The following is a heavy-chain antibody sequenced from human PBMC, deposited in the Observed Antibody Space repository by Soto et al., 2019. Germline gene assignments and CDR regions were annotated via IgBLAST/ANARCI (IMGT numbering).Heavy chain of an antibody. J-gene: IGHJ4*02. V-gene: IGHV3-23*01. CDR3: AKRSGGFSEFDY. CDR1: GFTFSGFA. D-gene: IGHD5-12*01. CDR2: VDYTGSYT. Sequence: EVQLLEPGGGLVQPGGSLRLSCAASGFTFSGFAMNWVRQPPGKGLEWVSSVDYTGSYTFYAASVKGRFTNSRDNSKNMVYLELNSLRAEDTAVYYCAKRSGGFSEFDYWGQGTLVIVSS.